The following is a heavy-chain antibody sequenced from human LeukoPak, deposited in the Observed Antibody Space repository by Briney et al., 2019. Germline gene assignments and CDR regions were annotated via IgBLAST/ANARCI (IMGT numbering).Heavy chain of an antibody. Sequence: PSETLSLTCAVYGGSFSGYYWSWIRQPPGKGLEWIGEINHSGSTNYNPSLKSRVSISLDTSNNQFSLKLTSVTAADTAVYYCARGWQQLANWFDPWGQGALVTVSS. J-gene: IGHJ5*02. V-gene: IGHV4-34*09. CDR1: GGSFSGYY. CDR3: ARGWQQLANWFDP. CDR2: INHSGST. D-gene: IGHD6-13*01.